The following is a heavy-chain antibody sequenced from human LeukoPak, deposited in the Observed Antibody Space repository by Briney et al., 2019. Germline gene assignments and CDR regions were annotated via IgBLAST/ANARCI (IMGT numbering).Heavy chain of an antibody. J-gene: IGHJ4*02. V-gene: IGHV3-33*01. CDR3: ARGRRDMIALDY. CDR1: GFTFSSYG. D-gene: IGHD3-22*01. Sequence: TGGSLRLSCAASGFTFSSYGMHWVRQAPGKGLEWVAVIWYDGSNKYYADSVKGRFTISRDNSKNTLYLQMNSLRAEDTAVYYCARGRRDMIALDYWGQGTLVTVSS. CDR2: IWYDGSNK.